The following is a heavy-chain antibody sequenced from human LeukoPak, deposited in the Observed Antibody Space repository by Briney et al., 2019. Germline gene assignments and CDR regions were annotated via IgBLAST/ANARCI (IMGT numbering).Heavy chain of an antibody. V-gene: IGHV3-74*03. D-gene: IGHD3-9*01. Sequence: GGSLRLSCAASGFTFSTYWMHWVRQAPGKGLVWVARVSREGSRTTYADSVKGRFTISRDNDRSTLYLQMNSLRVEDTAVYYCARDLDWLLFDYWGQGTLATVSS. J-gene: IGHJ4*02. CDR2: VSREGSRT. CDR1: GFTFSTYW. CDR3: ARDLDWLLFDY.